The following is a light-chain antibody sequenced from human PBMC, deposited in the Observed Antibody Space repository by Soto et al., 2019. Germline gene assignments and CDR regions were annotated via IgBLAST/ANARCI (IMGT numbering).Light chain of an antibody. CDR1: SSSIGSNY. J-gene: IGLJ3*02. Sequence: QSVLTQPPSASVTPGQRVTISCSECSSSIGSNYIYWYQQLPGTAPKLLIYRDSQRPSGVPDRFSGSKSGTSASLAISGLRSEDEADYYCAAWDDSLRGWVFGGGTKLTVL. CDR2: RDS. CDR3: AAWDDSLRGWV. V-gene: IGLV1-47*01.